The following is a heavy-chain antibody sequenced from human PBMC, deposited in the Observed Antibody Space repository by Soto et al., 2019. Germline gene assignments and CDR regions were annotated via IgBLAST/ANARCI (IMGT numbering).Heavy chain of an antibody. J-gene: IGHJ4*02. CDR1: GFTFSIAW. V-gene: IGHV3-15*01. D-gene: IGHD4-17*01. CDR2: IKSKSRGGTT. Sequence: EVQLVESGGGLVKPGGSLRLSCAASGFTFSIAWLSWFRQPPGKGLEWVGRIKSKSRGGTTQDAPSLKGRFTISRDDSRNTIYLQMNSLEIEDTAVYYCTTGSLTTSTRAEDHWGQGTLVTVSS. CDR3: TTGSLTTSTRAEDH.